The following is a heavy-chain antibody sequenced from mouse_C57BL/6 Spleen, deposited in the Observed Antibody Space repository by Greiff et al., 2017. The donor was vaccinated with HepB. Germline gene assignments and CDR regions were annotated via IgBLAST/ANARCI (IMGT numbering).Heavy chain of an antibody. J-gene: IGHJ4*01. V-gene: IGHV1-80*01. Sequence: VQLQQSGAELVKPGASVKISCKASGYAFSSYWMNWVKQRPGKGLEWIGQIYPGDGDTNYNGKFKGKATLTADKSSRTAYMQLSSLTSEDSAVYFCAREAGRDYYAMDYWGQGTSVTVSS. CDR1: GYAFSSYW. CDR2: IYPGDGDT. D-gene: IGHD4-1*01. CDR3: AREAGRDYYAMDY.